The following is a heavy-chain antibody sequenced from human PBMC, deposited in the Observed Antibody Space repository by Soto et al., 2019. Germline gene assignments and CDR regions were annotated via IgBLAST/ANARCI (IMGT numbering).Heavy chain of an antibody. D-gene: IGHD3-16*01. Sequence: QVQLVESGGGLVKPGGSLRLSCAASGFTFSDYYMTWVRQAPRKGLEWFSYISASGNTVYYADSVKGRFTISRDNAKNSQFLQMNSPTAEDTAVYYCARIWGSGGGVDYWGQGTLVTVSS. J-gene: IGHJ4*02. CDR3: ARIWGSGGGVDY. CDR2: ISASGNTV. V-gene: IGHV3-11*01. CDR1: GFTFSDYY.